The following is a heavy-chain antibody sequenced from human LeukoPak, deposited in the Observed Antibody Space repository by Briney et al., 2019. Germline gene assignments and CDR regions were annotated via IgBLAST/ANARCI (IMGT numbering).Heavy chain of an antibody. CDR1: GFTVSNNS. D-gene: IGHD2-15*01. J-gene: IGHJ1*01. CDR2: ISSSTSYI. Sequence: GGSLRLSCAASGFTVSNNSMSWVRQAPGKGLEWVSSISSSTSYIYYADSVRGRFTISRDNAKNSLYLQMYSLRAENTAVYYCARDGSGYCSGGSCYSAEYYQHWGQGTLVTVSS. CDR3: ARDGSGYCSGGSCYSAEYYQH. V-gene: IGHV3-21*01.